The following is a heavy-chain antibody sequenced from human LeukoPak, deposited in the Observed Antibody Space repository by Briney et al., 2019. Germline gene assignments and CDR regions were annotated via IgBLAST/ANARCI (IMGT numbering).Heavy chain of an antibody. CDR1: GYTFTSYY. Sequence: ASVKASCKASGYTFTSYYMHCVRQPPGQVLEWVGIIKPSGGSRGCAQKFQGRVTMTRDTSTSTVYMELSSLRSEDTAVYYCARDFDWIPTYYSDYWGQGTLVTVSS. J-gene: IGHJ4*02. D-gene: IGHD3-9*01. V-gene: IGHV1-46*01. CDR3: ARDFDWIPTYYSDY. CDR2: IKPSGGSR.